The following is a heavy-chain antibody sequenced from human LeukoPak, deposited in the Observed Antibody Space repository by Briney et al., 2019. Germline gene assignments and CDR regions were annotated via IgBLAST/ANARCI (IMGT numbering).Heavy chain of an antibody. CDR2: IYSGGST. CDR1: GMTVSSND. J-gene: IGHJ4*02. V-gene: IGHV3-66*01. CDR3: ARGPTVQEDLDY. Sequence: GSLRLSCAASGMTVSSNDMSWVRQAPGKGLEWVSVIYSGGSTYYADSVKGRFTISRDISKNTLYLQMNSLRAEDTAVYYCARGPTVQEDLDYWGQGTLVTVSS.